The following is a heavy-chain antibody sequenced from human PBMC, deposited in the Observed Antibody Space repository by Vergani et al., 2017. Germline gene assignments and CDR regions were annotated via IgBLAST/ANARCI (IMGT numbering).Heavy chain of an antibody. CDR1: GYTFTSYG. D-gene: IGHD2-2*01. CDR3: ARDDIVVVPAAIRGDEYYFDY. CDR2: ISAYNGNT. V-gene: IGHV1-18*01. Sequence: QVQLVQSGAEVKKPGASVKVSCKASGYTFTSYGISWVRQAPGQGLEWMGWISAYNGNTNYAQKLQGRVTMTTDTSTSPAYMELRSLRSDDTAVYYCARDDIVVVPAAIRGDEYYFDYWGQGTLVTVSS. J-gene: IGHJ4*02.